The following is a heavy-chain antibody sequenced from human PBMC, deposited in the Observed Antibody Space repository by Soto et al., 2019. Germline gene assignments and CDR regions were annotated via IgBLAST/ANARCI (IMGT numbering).Heavy chain of an antibody. J-gene: IGHJ5*02. CDR2: ISGSGACT. D-gene: IGHD3-10*01. CDR1: GFTFSSYG. CDR3: ARGITMVPFDP. V-gene: IGHV3-23*01. Sequence: GGSLTLSCSASGFTFSSYGISWVREAPGKGLEWVSAISGSGACTYYADSVRGRVTITSDNSKNTLYLQMSRLRAGDTTVYYCARGITMVPFDPWGQGTLVTVSS.